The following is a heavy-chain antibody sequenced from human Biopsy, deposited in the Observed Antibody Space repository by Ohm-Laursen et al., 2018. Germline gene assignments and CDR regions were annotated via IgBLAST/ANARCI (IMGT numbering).Heavy chain of an antibody. CDR3: ARATNSTGWPYYYFYGMDV. CDR1: GGSISSDY. J-gene: IGHJ6*02. CDR2: IYYSGST. D-gene: IGHD2/OR15-2a*01. V-gene: IGHV4-59*01. Sequence: GTLSLTCTVSGGSISSDYWSWIRQTPGKGLEWIKYIYYSGSTNYNPSLKRRVTISVDTSKNQFSLRLNSVTAADTAVYYCARATNSTGWPYYYFYGMDVWGQGTTVTVSS.